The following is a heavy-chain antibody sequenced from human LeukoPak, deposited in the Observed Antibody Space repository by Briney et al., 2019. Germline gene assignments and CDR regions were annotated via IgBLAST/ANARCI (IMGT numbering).Heavy chain of an antibody. CDR1: GGSISSGDYY. D-gene: IGHD3-3*01. V-gene: IGHV4-30-4*01. Sequence: PSQTLSLTCTVSGGSISSGDYYWSWIRQPPGKGLEWIGYIYYSGSTYYNPSLKSRVTISVDTSKNQFSLKLSSVTAADTAVYYCARKVPYYDFWSGYYFDYWGQGTLVTASS. CDR2: IYYSGST. CDR3: ARKVPYYDFWSGYYFDY. J-gene: IGHJ4*02.